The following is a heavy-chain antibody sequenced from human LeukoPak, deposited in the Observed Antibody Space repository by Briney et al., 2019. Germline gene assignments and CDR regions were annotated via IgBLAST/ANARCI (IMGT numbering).Heavy chain of an antibody. CDR3: ASSSRSPYYYYYYMDV. CDR2: ISGSGGST. CDR1: GFTFSSYA. Sequence: GGSLRLSCAASGFTFSSYAMSWVRQAPGKGLEWVSAISGSGGSTYYADSVKGRFTISRDNSKNTLYLQMNSLRAEDTAVYYCASSSRSPYYYYYYMDVWGKGTTVTVSS. D-gene: IGHD3-10*01. V-gene: IGHV3-23*01. J-gene: IGHJ6*03.